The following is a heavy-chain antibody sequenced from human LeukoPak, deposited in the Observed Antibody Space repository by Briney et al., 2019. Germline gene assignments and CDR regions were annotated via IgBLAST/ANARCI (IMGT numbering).Heavy chain of an antibody. V-gene: IGHV1-2*02. CDR1: GCTFTGYY. Sequence: DAVKASCMASGCTFTGYYMHWVRQAPGQGLEWMGWINPNSGGTEYAQNFQGRVTMTRDTSISTVYMELSSLGSDDSAVYYCARSYSSSSNWFDPWGQEPVDPVSS. D-gene: IGHD6-13*01. CDR2: INPNSGGT. CDR3: ARSYSSSSNWFDP. J-gene: IGHJ5*02.